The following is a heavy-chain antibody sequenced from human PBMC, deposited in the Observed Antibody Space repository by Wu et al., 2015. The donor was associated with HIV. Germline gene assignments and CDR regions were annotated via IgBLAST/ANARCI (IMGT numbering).Heavy chain of an antibody. V-gene: IGHV1-69*12. D-gene: IGHD2-21*01. Sequence: QVQLVQSGAEVKKPGSSVRVSCKASGGTFSSYAFSWVRQAPGQGLEWMGGIIPISNTPDYAQKFQGRITITADESTRTTYMHLSSLRSEDTAVYFCARGLLWGEDFWGQGTLLTVSS. CDR3: ARGLLWGEDF. CDR2: IIPISNTP. J-gene: IGHJ4*02. CDR1: GGTFSSYA.